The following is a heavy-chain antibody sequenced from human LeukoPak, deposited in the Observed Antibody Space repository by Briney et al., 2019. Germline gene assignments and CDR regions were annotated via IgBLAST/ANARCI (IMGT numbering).Heavy chain of an antibody. CDR1: GGSISSYY. V-gene: IGHV4-59*01. CDR2: INYSGST. J-gene: IGHJ3*02. CDR3: TKVGPTGAFDI. Sequence: SETLSLTCTVSGGSISSYYWSWIRQPPGQGLQWIGYINYSGSTNYNPSLQSRVTISVDTSKNQFSLKLSSVTAADTAVFYCTKVGPTGAFDIWGQGTTGTVSS. D-gene: IGHD1-26*01.